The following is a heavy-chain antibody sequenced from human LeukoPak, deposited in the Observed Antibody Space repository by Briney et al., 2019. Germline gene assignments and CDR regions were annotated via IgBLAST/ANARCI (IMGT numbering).Heavy chain of an antibody. D-gene: IGHD1-1*01. Sequence: SETLSLTCTVSGDSIIGYYWSWIRQPPGTGLEWIGYIHYSGSTNYNPSLQSRVTISVDTSRSHFSLKLSSATAADTAVYYCARGERLGPDFWGQGTLVTVSS. J-gene: IGHJ4*02. CDR1: GDSIIGYY. CDR2: IHYSGST. CDR3: ARGERLGPDF. V-gene: IGHV4-59*01.